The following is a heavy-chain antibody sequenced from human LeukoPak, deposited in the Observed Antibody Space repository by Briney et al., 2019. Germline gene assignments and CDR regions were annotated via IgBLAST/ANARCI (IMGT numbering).Heavy chain of an antibody. CDR2: ISGSGGST. Sequence: PGGSLRLSCAASGFTFSSYAMSWVRQAPGKGLEWVSAISGSGGSTYCADSVKGRFTISRDNSKNTLYLQMNSLRAEDTAVYYCAKSLTGYSSSWADYWGQGTLVTVSS. D-gene: IGHD6-13*01. CDR1: GFTFSSYA. CDR3: AKSLTGYSSSWADY. V-gene: IGHV3-23*01. J-gene: IGHJ4*02.